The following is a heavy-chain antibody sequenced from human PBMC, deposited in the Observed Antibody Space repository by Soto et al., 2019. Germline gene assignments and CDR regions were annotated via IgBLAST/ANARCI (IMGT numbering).Heavy chain of an antibody. CDR3: STGYSYGYYDDGMDV. J-gene: IGHJ6*02. Sequence: VESLKISCTGSGYSFTSYWIGWVRPTRWKGLEWMGIIYPGDSDTRYSPSFQGQVTISADKSINTAYLRWSSLKASDSAIYYCSTGYSYGYYDDGMDVWGQGTTVTVSS. V-gene: IGHV5-51*01. CDR2: IYPGDSDT. D-gene: IGHD5-18*01. CDR1: GYSFTSYW.